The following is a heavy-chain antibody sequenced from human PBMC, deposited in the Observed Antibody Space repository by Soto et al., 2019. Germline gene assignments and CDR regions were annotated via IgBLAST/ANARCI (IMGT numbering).Heavy chain of an antibody. D-gene: IGHD6-13*01. Sequence: QVQLQESGPGLVKPSQTLSLTCTVSGGSISSGGYYWSWIRQHPGKGLEWIGYIYYSGSTYYNPSLKSRVTISVDTSKNQFSLKLSSVTAADTAVYYCAREAARENPLWGSSWYGAEGWFDPWGQGTLVTVSS. J-gene: IGHJ5*02. V-gene: IGHV4-31*03. CDR1: GGSISSGGYY. CDR2: IYYSGST. CDR3: AREAARENPLWGSSWYGAEGWFDP.